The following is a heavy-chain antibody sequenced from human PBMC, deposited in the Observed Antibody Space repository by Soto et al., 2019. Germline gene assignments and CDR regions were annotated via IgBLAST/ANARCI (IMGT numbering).Heavy chain of an antibody. Sequence: SETLSLTCTFSGGSISSGGYYWNWIRQHPGKGLEWIGYIYYSGSTYYNPSLKSRVTISVDTSKNQFSLKLSSVTAADTAVYYCARDGVPTYYYDNSGYYKNWFDPWGQGTLVTVSS. CDR2: IYYSGST. J-gene: IGHJ5*02. CDR1: GGSISSGGYY. CDR3: ARDGVPTYYYDNSGYYKNWFDP. V-gene: IGHV4-31*03. D-gene: IGHD3-22*01.